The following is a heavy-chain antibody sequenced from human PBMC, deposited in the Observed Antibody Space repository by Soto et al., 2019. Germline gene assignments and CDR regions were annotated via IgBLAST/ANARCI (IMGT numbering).Heavy chain of an antibody. J-gene: IGHJ5*02. V-gene: IGHV4-31*03. CDR2: IYYSGST. Sequence: SETLSRTCTVSGGSISSGGYCWSWIRQHPGKGLEWIGYIYYSGSTYYNPSLKSRVTISVDTSKNQFSLKLSSVTAADTAVYYCARVVPAADNWFDPWGQGTLVTVSS. CDR3: ARVVPAADNWFDP. CDR1: GGSISSGGYC. D-gene: IGHD2-2*01.